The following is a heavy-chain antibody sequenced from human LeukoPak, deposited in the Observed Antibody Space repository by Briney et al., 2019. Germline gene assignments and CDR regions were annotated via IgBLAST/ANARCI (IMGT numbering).Heavy chain of an antibody. CDR2: IYSGGST. D-gene: IGHD3-22*01. V-gene: IGHV3-53*01. Sequence: PGGSLRLSCAASGFTVSSNCMSWVRQAPGKGLEWGSVIYSGGSTYYADSVKGRFTISRDNSKNTLYLQMNSLRAEDTAVYYCARGLVYYDSSGYLYYWGQGTLVTVSS. CDR3: ARGLVYYDSSGYLYY. J-gene: IGHJ4*02. CDR1: GFTVSSNC.